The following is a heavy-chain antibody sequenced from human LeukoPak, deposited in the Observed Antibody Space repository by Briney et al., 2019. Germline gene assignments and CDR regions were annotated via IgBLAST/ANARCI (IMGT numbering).Heavy chain of an antibody. CDR3: ARYGSGSYYNSYYFDY. D-gene: IGHD3-10*01. J-gene: IGHJ4*02. Sequence: PSETLSLTCTVSGRSISSSSYYWGWSRQPPRKGLEGIESIYYSGSTYYNPSLKSRVTISVDTSKNQFSLKLSSVTAADTAVYYCARYGSGSYYNSYYFDYWGQGTLVTVSS. CDR2: IYYSGST. V-gene: IGHV4-39*01. CDR1: GRSISSSSYY.